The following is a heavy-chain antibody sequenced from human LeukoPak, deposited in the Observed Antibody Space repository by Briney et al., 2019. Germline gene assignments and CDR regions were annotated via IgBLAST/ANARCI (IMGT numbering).Heavy chain of an antibody. CDR1: GFTFSSYA. CDR3: ARRPATSDAFDI. CDR2: ISYDGSNK. D-gene: IGHD2-2*01. V-gene: IGHV3-30*04. Sequence: PGRSLRLSCAASGFTFSSYAMHWVRQAPGKGLEWVAVISYDGSNKNYADSVKGRFTISRDNSKNTLYLQMNSLRAEDTAVYSCARRPATSDAFDIWGQGTMVTVSS. J-gene: IGHJ3*02.